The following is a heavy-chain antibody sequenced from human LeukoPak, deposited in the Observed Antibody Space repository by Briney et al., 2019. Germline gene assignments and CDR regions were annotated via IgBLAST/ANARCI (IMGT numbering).Heavy chain of an antibody. D-gene: IGHD6-19*01. Sequence: PGGSLRLSCAASGFTFSSYWMHWVRQAPGKGLEWVSGIGGSGGTTYHADSVKGRFTISRDNSKNTLYLQMNSLRAEDTAVYYCAKAHSSGWYDYFDYWGQGTLVTVSS. J-gene: IGHJ4*02. CDR2: IGGSGGTT. CDR1: GFTFSSYW. V-gene: IGHV3-23*01. CDR3: AKAHSSGWYDYFDY.